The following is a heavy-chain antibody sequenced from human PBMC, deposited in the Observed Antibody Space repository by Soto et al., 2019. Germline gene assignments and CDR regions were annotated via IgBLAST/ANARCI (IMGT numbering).Heavy chain of an antibody. CDR1: GFKFSNYW. V-gene: IGHV3-74*01. CDR3: ARGAWQQLLPIGFAH. CDR2: INSDGSST. D-gene: IGHD6-13*01. J-gene: IGHJ4*02. Sequence: EVQLVESGGGLVQPGGSLRLSCVASGFKFSNYWMHWVRQAPGKGLVWVSCINSDGSSTNYADSVKGRLTVSRDNAKNTLYREMTSVSAEATAVYYCARGAWQQLLPIGFAHWGQGTLVSVSS.